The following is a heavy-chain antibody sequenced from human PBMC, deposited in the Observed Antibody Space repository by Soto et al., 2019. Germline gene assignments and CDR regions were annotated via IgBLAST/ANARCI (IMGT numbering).Heavy chain of an antibody. Sequence: LSLTCTVSGASISVHSYYWTWIRQPPGKGLEWIGYVYYSGTTYSHPSLNSRVSISVDTSENQFSLRLTSVTAADTAVYYCVTVNLVGAAYYFDYWGPGTLVTVSS. CDR2: VYYSGTT. J-gene: IGHJ4*02. CDR1: GASISVHSYY. CDR3: VTVNLVGAAYYFDY. D-gene: IGHD1-26*01. V-gene: IGHV4-30-4*08.